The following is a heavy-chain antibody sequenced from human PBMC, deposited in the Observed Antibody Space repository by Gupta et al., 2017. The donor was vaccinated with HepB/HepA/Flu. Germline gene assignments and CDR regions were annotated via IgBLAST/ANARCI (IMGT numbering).Heavy chain of an antibody. Sequence: QVQLPESGPGLVKSSETLSLTCTVSGVSIISSNYYWGWIRQPPGKGLEYIGSIFYTGSTYYNPSLKSRVTISIDTSKNQFSLKLSSVTAADTAVYFCATPLYFYWYMDVWGKGTTVTVSS. CDR2: IFYTGST. CDR1: GVSIISSNYY. J-gene: IGHJ6*03. V-gene: IGHV4-39*01. CDR3: ATPLYFYWYMDV.